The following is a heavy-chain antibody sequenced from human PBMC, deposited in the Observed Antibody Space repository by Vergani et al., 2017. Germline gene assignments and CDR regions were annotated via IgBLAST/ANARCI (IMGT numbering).Heavy chain of an antibody. V-gene: IGHV4-38-2*01. J-gene: IGHJ4*02. CDR2: IYYSGST. CDR1: GSSISSTYY. CDR3: ARIVVVPAAPQGSEVDY. Sequence: QVQLQESGPGLVKPSETLSLTCAVSGSSISSTYYWGWIRQPPGKGLEWIGSIYYSGSTYYNPSLKSRVTISVDTSKNQFSLKLSSVTAADTAVYYCARIVVVPAAPQGSEVDYWGQGTLVTVSS. D-gene: IGHD2-2*01.